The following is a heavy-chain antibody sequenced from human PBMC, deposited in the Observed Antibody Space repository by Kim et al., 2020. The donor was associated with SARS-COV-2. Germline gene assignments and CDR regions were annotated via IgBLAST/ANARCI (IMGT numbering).Heavy chain of an antibody. J-gene: IGHJ3*02. CDR1: GFTFSSYG. CDR3: AKPQQLVPGPIFHDAFD. D-gene: IGHD6-13*01. Sequence: GGSLRLSCAASGFTFSSYGMHWVRQAPGKGLEWVAVISYDGSNKYYADSVKGRFTISRDNSKNTLYLQMNSLRAEDTAVYYCAKPQQLVPGPIFHDAFD. CDR2: ISYDGSNK. V-gene: IGHV3-30*18.